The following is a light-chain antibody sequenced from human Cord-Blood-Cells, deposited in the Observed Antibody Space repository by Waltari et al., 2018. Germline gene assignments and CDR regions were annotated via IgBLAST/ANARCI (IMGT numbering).Light chain of an antibody. CDR2: AAS. Sequence: DIQMTQSPSSLSASVGDRVTIPCRASQSISSYLNWYQQKPGKAPKLLIYAASSLQSGIPSRCSGSGSGTDFPLTISSLQPEDFATYYCQQSYSTPWTFGQGTKVEIK. J-gene: IGKJ1*01. V-gene: IGKV1-39*01. CDR3: QQSYSTPWT. CDR1: QSISSY.